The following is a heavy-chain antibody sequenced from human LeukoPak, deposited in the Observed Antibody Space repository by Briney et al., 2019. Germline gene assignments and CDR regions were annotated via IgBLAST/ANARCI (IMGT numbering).Heavy chain of an antibody. CDR2: ISSNGGST. CDR3: ARRLDTSGWYQIDY. V-gene: IGHV3-64*04. Sequence: GGSLRLSCSASGFTFSSYAMHWVRQAPGKGLEYVSVISSNGGSTYYADSVKGRFTISRDNSENTLYLQMNSLRAEDTAVYYCARRLDTSGWYQIDYWGQGTLVTVSS. CDR1: GFTFSSYA. D-gene: IGHD6-19*01. J-gene: IGHJ4*02.